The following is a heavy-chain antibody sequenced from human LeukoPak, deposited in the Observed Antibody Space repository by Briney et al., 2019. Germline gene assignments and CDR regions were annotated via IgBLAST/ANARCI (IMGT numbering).Heavy chain of an antibody. CDR2: IYHSGST. V-gene: IGHV4-38-2*02. CDR3: ARDMGQFDP. J-gene: IGHJ5*02. D-gene: IGHD3-10*01. CDR1: GYSISSGYY. Sequence: PSETLSLTCTVSGYSISSGYYWGWIRQPPGKGLEWIGSIYHSGSTYYNPSLKSRVTISVDTSKNQFSLKLSSVTAADTAVYYCARDMGQFDPWGQGTLVTVSS.